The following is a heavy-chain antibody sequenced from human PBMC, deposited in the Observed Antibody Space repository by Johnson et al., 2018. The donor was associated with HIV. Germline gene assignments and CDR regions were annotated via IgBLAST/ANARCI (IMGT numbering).Heavy chain of an antibody. CDR1: GFTFRSYG. V-gene: IGHV3-30*02. J-gene: IGHJ3*02. D-gene: IGHD2-2*01. CDR2: IRYDGSNK. CDR3: AKDNLKSTRGSDAFDI. Sequence: QVQLVESGGGVVQPGGSLRLSCAASGFTFRSYGMHWVRQAPGKGLEWVAFIRYDGSNKYYADSVKGRVTISRHNSKNTLYLQMNSLRAEDTAMYYCAKDNLKSTRGSDAFDIWGQGTRVTVSS.